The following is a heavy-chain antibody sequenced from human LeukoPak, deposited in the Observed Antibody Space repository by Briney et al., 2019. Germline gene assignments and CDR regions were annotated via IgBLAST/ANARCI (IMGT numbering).Heavy chain of an antibody. D-gene: IGHD6-19*01. CDR2: ISSSGGSI. J-gene: IGHJ4*02. Sequence: GGSLRLSCAASGFTFSSYEMNWVRRAPGKGREWGSYISSSGGSIYYADSVKGRFTVSRDNAKNSLYLQMNSLRAEDTAVYYCARDRGIAVTTGGYWGQGTLVTVSS. CDR3: ARDRGIAVTTGGY. V-gene: IGHV3-48*03. CDR1: GFTFSSYE.